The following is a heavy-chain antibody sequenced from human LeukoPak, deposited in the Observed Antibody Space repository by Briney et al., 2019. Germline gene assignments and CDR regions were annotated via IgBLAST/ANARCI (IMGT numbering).Heavy chain of an antibody. V-gene: IGHV3-23*01. CDR3: AKDHYYYDSSGYLYFDY. Sequence: PGGSLRLSCAASGFTFSSYAMSWVRQAPGKGLEWVSAISGSGGSTYYADSVKGRFTISRDNSKNTLYLKMNSLRAEDTAVYYCAKDHYYYDSSGYLYFDYWGQGTLVTVSS. CDR1: GFTFSSYA. J-gene: IGHJ4*02. CDR2: ISGSGGST. D-gene: IGHD3-22*01.